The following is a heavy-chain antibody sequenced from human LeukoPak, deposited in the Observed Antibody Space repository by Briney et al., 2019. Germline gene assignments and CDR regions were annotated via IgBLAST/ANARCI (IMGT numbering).Heavy chain of an antibody. CDR2: ISSSSRYI. D-gene: IGHD5-12*01. Sequence: GGSLRLSCAASGFTFSSCNMNWVRQAPGKGLEWVSSISSSSRYIYYADSVKGRFTISRDNAKNSLYLQMNSLRAEDTAVYYCARDSKLRADSGYELADYWGQGTLVTVSS. V-gene: IGHV3-21*01. CDR1: GFTFSSCN. CDR3: ARDSKLRADSGYELADY. J-gene: IGHJ4*02.